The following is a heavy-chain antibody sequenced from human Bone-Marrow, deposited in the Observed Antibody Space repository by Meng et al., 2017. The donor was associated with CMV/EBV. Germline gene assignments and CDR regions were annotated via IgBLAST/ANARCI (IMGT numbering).Heavy chain of an antibody. CDR2: INWNGGST. Sequence: SCAASGFTFSSFAMSWVRQAPGKGLEWVSGINWNGGSTDYADSVKGRFTISRDNAKNSLYLHMNSLRVEDTALYHCARNVGYYYGMDVWGQGTTVTVSS. CDR3: ARNVGYYYGMDV. D-gene: IGHD1-26*01. CDR1: GFTFSSFA. V-gene: IGHV3-20*01. J-gene: IGHJ6*02.